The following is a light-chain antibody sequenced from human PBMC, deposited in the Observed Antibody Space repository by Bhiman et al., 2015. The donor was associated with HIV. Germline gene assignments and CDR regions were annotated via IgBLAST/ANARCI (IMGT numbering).Light chain of an antibody. CDR2: NDS. CDR3: QAWDRNSAV. Sequence: SYVLTQPPSVSVAPGKTARITCGGNNIGSKSVHWYQQKPGQAPVLVIYNDSDRPSGIPERFSGTNSGNTATLTISGTQALDEADYYCQAWDRNSAVFGGGTKLTVL. CDR1: NIGSKS. J-gene: IGLJ2*01. V-gene: IGLV3-21*01.